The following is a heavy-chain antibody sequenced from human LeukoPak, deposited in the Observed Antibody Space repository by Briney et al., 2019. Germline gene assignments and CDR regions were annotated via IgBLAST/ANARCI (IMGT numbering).Heavy chain of an antibody. J-gene: IGHJ4*02. V-gene: IGHV3-48*03. CDR3: TRDKTGNYYLDY. CDR1: GFTFSSFE. Sequence: GGSLRLSCAASGFTFSSFEMNWVRQAPGKRLEWLSYISSAGLTIYYADSVKGRFTISRDNAKNSLYLQMNSLRDEDTAVYYCTRDKTGNYYLDYWGQGTLVTVSS. CDR2: ISSAGLTI. D-gene: IGHD7-27*01.